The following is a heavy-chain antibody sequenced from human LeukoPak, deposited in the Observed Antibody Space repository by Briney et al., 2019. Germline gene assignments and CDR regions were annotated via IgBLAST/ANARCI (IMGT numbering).Heavy chain of an antibody. D-gene: IGHD4-17*01. V-gene: IGHV1-24*01. J-gene: IGHJ3*01. CDR2: FDPEDDRG. Sequence: VASVKVSCKVSGYRLTELYIYWVRPAPGEGPEWMGGFDPEDDRGIYAQKFQGRVTMTEDTSTNTAYMELSSLRSEDSAMYYCAAPSARSTVTTWSAFDLWGQGTMVTVSS. CDR3: AAPSARSTVTTWSAFDL. CDR1: GYRLTELY.